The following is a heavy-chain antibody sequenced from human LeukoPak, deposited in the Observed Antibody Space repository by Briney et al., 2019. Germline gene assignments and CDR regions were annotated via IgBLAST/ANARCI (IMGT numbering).Heavy chain of an antibody. CDR2: IYSSGST. D-gene: IGHD6-13*01. CDR1: GRSIGSYY. V-gene: IGHV4-59*07. Sequence: SDTLSLTCTVSGRSIGSYYWSWMRQPPGKGLEWIGYIYSSGSTNFNPSLKSRVTISLDSSNNKFSLKLSFVTAADTAVYYCARGVAAPGTGGLSWFDPWGQGTLVTVSA. CDR3: ARGVAAPGTGGLSWFDP. J-gene: IGHJ5*02.